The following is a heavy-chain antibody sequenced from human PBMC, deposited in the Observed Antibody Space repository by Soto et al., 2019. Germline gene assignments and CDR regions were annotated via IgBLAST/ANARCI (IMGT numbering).Heavy chain of an antibody. CDR3: ARDQNGSPHFDY. J-gene: IGHJ4*02. V-gene: IGHV4-59*01. CDR1: GASISSYY. Sequence: QVQLQESGPGLVKPSETLSLTCTVSGASISSYYWSWIRQPPGKGLEWVGFIFHSGSTNCNPSLKSRVTFSVDTSKIQFSLKLTSVTAADTAVYYCARDQNGSPHFDYWGQGILITVSS. CDR2: IFHSGST. D-gene: IGHD1-26*01.